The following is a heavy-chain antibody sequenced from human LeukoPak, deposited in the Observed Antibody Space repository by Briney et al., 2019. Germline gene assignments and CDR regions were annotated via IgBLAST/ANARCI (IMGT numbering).Heavy chain of an antibody. V-gene: IGHV4-30-4*01. CDR1: GGSISSGDYY. Sequence: PSETLSLTCTVSGGSISSGDYYWSWIRQPPGKGLEWIGNIYYSGSTSYNPSLKSRVTISVDTSKKQFSLKLSSVTAADTAVYYCARRGWGYTNWYDPWGQGTLVTVSS. CDR3: ARRGWGYTNWYDP. CDR2: IYYSGST. D-gene: IGHD5-18*01. J-gene: IGHJ5*02.